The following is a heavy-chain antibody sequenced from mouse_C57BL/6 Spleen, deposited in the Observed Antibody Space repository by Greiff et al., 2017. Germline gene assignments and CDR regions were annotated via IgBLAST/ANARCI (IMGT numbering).Heavy chain of an antibody. CDR2: IYPSDSET. V-gene: IGHV1-61*01. CDR3: ARSTAQATYFDY. CDR1: GYTFTSYW. D-gene: IGHD3-2*02. J-gene: IGHJ2*01. Sequence: VQLQQPGAELVRPGSSVKLSCKASGYTFTSYWMDWVKQRPGQGLEWIGNIYPSDSETNYNQKFKDKATLTVDKSSSTAYMQLSSLTSEDSAVYYCARSTAQATYFDYWGQGTTLTVSS.